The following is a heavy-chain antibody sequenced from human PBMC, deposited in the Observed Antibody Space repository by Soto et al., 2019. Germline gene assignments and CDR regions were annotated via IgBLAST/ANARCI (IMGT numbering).Heavy chain of an antibody. CDR2: IFSNDEK. J-gene: IGHJ6*03. CDR3: GRTIVVVLRDYYYYYMDV. Sequence: QVTLKESGPVLVNPTETLTLTCTVSGFSLSNARMGVSWIRQPPGKALEWLAHIFSNDEKSYSTSLKSRLTSSNDTSKIQLVLTMTNMDAVDTTTYYCGRTIVVVLRDYYYYYMDVWGKGTTVTVSS. D-gene: IGHD2-2*01. CDR1: GFSLSNARMG. V-gene: IGHV2-26*01.